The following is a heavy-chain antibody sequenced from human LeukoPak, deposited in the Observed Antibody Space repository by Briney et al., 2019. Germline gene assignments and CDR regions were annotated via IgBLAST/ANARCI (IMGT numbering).Heavy chain of an antibody. D-gene: IGHD6-13*01. J-gene: IGHJ4*02. CDR3: ARAVIPWDRQLVFGY. V-gene: IGHV7-4-1*02. Sequence: ASVRVSCKASGYTFTSYAMNWVRQAPGQGLEWMGWINTNTGNPTYAQGFTGRFVFSLDTSVSTAYLQISSLKAEDTAVYYCARAVIPWDRQLVFGYWGQGTLVTVSS. CDR2: INTNTGNP. CDR1: GYTFTSYA.